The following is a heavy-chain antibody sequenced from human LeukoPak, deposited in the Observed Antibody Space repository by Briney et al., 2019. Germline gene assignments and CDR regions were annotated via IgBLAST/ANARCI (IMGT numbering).Heavy chain of an antibody. CDR1: GYTFSSYY. Sequence: ASVKVSCKASGYTFSSYYMHWVRQAPGQGLEWMGIINPSGGSTSYAQKFQGRVTMTRDTSTRTVYMELSSLRSEDTAVYYCARDLVVVVASLRYNWFDPWGQGTLVTVSS. CDR3: ARDLVVVVASLRYNWFDP. V-gene: IGHV1-46*01. CDR2: INPSGGST. J-gene: IGHJ5*02. D-gene: IGHD2-15*01.